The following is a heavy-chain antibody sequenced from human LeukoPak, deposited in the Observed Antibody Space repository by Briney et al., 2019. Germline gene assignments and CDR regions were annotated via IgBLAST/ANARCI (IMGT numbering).Heavy chain of an antibody. V-gene: IGHV4-4*07. CDR1: GASISGYW. Sequence: SETLSLTCDVSGASISGYWWSWIRQPAGKGLEWIGRMYTDGDTNYNPALKSRVTVSVDTSKNLFSLKLISVTAADTAVYYCARAPAGCGGTCAFDSWGQGTLVTVSS. J-gene: IGHJ4*02. CDR2: MYTDGDT. D-gene: IGHD2-15*01. CDR3: ARAPAGCGGTCAFDS.